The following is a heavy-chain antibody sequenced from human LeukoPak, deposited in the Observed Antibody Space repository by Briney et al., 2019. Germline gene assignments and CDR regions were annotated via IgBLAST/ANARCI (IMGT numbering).Heavy chain of an antibody. CDR1: GFTFSNAW. V-gene: IGHV3-15*01. J-gene: IGHJ4*02. Sequence: GGSLRLSCAASGFTFSNAWMSWVRQAPGKGLEWVGRIKSKTDGGTTDYAAPVKGRFTISRDDSKNTLYLQMNSLKTEDTAVYYCTLDIVVVVAATLLDYWGQGTLVTVSS. CDR3: TLDIVVVVAATLLDY. CDR2: IKSKTDGGTT. D-gene: IGHD2-15*01.